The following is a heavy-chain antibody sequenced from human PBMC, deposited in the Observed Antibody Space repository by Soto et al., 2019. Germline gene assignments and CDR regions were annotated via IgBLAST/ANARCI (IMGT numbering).Heavy chain of an antibody. Sequence: QVQLQQWGAGLLKPSETLSLTCAVYGGSFSGYYWSWIRQPPGKGLEWIGEINHSGSTNYNPSLKSRVTISVDTAKNQFTLTLSSVTAADTAVYYCARDAVRGRYNWFDPWGQGTLVTVSS. CDR1: GGSFSGYY. J-gene: IGHJ5*02. V-gene: IGHV4-34*01. CDR3: ARDAVRGRYNWFDP. CDR2: INHSGST. D-gene: IGHD3-10*02.